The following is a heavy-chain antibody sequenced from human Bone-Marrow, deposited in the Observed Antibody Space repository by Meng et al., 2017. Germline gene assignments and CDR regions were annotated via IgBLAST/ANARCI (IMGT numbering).Heavy chain of an antibody. J-gene: IGHJ4*02. CDR2: INENGANT. CDR1: GITFTNYW. CDR3: ANWITGHFDH. Sequence: VQLGESGGGVVQPGRSLRLSCAASGITFTNYWMHWVRQAPGKGLEWVSTINENGANTHYPDSLKGRFTISRDNSKNTVYFQMNSLGVEDTAVYYCANWITGHFDHWGLGTLVTVSS. V-gene: IGHV3-23*04. D-gene: IGHD2-8*02.